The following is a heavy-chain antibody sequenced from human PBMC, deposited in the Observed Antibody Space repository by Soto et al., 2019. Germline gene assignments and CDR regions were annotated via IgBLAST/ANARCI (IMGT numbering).Heavy chain of an antibody. V-gene: IGHV4-34*01. CDR1: GGPFSGYY. D-gene: IGHD3-10*01. Sequence: PSVTLSLPCAVYGGPFSGYYWSWIRQPPGKGMEWTGEIIHSGSTKYNPSLRSRVTISVDTSKNQFSLRLSSVTAADTAVFYCARGFGTLVRGIIREYSGMDVWGRGTTVVVSS. CDR3: ARGFGTLVRGIIREYSGMDV. J-gene: IGHJ6*02. CDR2: IIHSGST.